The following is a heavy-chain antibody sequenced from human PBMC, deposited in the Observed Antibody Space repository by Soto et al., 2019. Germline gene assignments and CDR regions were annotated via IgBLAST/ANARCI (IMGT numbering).Heavy chain of an antibody. CDR2: IYHSGRT. V-gene: IGHV4-59*01. CDR3: ARDLTIGGFFDP. J-gene: IGHJ5*02. Sequence: SATLSLTCTVSGVSITTYYWTWLRQPPGRGLEWIGYIYHSGRTNCNPSLKSRVTMSVDTSKNQFSLKLSSVTAADTAVYYCARDLTIGGFFDPWGQGTLVTVS. D-gene: IGHD3-10*01. CDR1: GVSITTYY.